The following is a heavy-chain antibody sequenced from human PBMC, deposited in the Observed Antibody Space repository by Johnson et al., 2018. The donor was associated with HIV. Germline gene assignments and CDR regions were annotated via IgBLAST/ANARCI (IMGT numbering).Heavy chain of an antibody. Sequence: MQLVESGGGLVQPGGSLRLSCAASGFTFRNYDMHWVRQAPGKGLVWVSRINSDGSDTAYADSVKGRFTISRDNAKKTLYLQMNSLRAEDTAVYYCARKQWLEIPSDALDVWGQGTMVTVSS. D-gene: IGHD6-19*01. V-gene: IGHV3-74*03. CDR3: ARKQWLEIPSDALDV. CDR2: INSDGSDT. CDR1: GFTFRNYD. J-gene: IGHJ3*01.